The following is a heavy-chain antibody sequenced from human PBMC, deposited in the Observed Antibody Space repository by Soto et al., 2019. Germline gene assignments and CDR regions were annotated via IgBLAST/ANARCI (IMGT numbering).Heavy chain of an antibody. V-gene: IGHV4-4*02. J-gene: IGHJ3*02. CDR3: ARHHVHYYSSGVRPNAFDI. CDR1: SDSVSSSNW. CDR2: VFPTGST. D-gene: IGHD3-22*01. Sequence: SETLSLTCAVSSDSVSSSNWWSWVRQPPGKGLEWIGEVFPTGSTNYNPSLMSRVTISVDTSKNQFSLKLSSVTAADTAVYYCARHHVHYYSSGVRPNAFDIWGQGTMVTVSS.